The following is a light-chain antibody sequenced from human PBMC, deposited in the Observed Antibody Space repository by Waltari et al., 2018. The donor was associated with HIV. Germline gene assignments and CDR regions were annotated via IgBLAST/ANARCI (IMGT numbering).Light chain of an antibody. V-gene: IGKV1-39*01. CDR3: QQSSDLPST. Sequence: DIQMTQSPSSLSASIGDRVTVTCRASQTIYHYLNWYQHEPGKTPKLLIHAASTLQSGVPSRFSASGSGTDFSLTINNLQPEDFATYYCQQSSDLPSTFGPGTKVDLK. J-gene: IGKJ3*01. CDR1: QTIYHY. CDR2: AAS.